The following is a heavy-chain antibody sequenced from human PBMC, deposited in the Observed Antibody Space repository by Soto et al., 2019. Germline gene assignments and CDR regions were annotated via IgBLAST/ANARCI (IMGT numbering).Heavy chain of an antibody. V-gene: IGHV1-69*13. CDR3: ARDRNGYDYTDGYNYPDYYYYGMDV. D-gene: IGHD5-12*01. J-gene: IGHJ6*02. CDR2: IIPIFGTA. CDR1: GGTFSSYA. Sequence: ASVKVSCKASGGTFSSYAISWVRQAPGQGLEWMGGIIPIFGTANYAQKFQGRVTITADESTSTAYMELSSLRSEDTAVYYCARDRNGYDYTDGYNYPDYYYYGMDVWGQGTTVTVSS.